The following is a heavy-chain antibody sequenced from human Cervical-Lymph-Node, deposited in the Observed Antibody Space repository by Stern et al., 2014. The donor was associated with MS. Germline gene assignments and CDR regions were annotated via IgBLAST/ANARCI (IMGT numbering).Heavy chain of an antibody. D-gene: IGHD4-23*01. CDR2: ITPSDGT. J-gene: IGHJ3*02. Sequence: QVQLGQSGAEVEKPGASVKISCKASGYTFTSYYIHWVRPAPGKGLEWLGVITPSDGTSYAQKVQGRVTMTRDTSTTTVYMELSSLRSEDTAVYYCAGQRVVTPRDGFDIWGQGTMVTVSS. V-gene: IGHV1-46*01. CDR3: AGQRVVTPRDGFDI. CDR1: GYTFTSYY.